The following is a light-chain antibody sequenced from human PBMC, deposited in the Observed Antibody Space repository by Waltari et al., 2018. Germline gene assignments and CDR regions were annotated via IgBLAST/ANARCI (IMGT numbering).Light chain of an antibody. CDR1: KLGDKY. CDR3: QAWNSSSAHVV. V-gene: IGLV3-1*01. J-gene: IGLJ2*01. Sequence: SYELTQTPSVSVSPGQTASITCSGDKLGDKYACWYQQKPGQSPVLVIYQDTKRPSGTPVRLTGSNSGNTATLTISGTQAMDEADYYCQAWNSSSAHVVFGGGTKLTVL. CDR2: QDT.